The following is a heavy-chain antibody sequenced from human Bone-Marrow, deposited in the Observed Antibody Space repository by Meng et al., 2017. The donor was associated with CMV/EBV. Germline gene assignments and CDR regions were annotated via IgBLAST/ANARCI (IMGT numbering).Heavy chain of an antibody. CDR2: INSDGSST. Sequence: GGSLRLSCAASGFTFSSYWMHWVRQAPGKGLVWVSRINSDGSSTSYADSVKGRFTISRDNAKNTLYLQMNSLRAEDTAVYYCARDQYCYDSSGSPTATYYYYGIDVWGQGTTVTVAS. CDR1: GFTFSSYW. D-gene: IGHD3-22*01. CDR3: ARDQYCYDSSGSPTATYYYYGIDV. V-gene: IGHV3-74*01. J-gene: IGHJ6*02.